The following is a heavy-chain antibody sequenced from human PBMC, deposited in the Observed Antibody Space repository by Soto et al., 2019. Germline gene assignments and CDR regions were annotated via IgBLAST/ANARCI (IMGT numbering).Heavy chain of an antibody. CDR1: GFTFSSYG. Sequence: QAQLVESGGGVVQPGRSLRLSCAASGFTFSSYGMHWVRQAPGKGLEWVAIIWYDGSNKYYADSVKGRFTISRVSSKNTLYLQMNSLRAEDTAVYYCARVGSSWSFDYWGQGTLVTVSS. J-gene: IGHJ4*02. D-gene: IGHD6-13*01. CDR3: ARVGSSWSFDY. V-gene: IGHV3-33*01. CDR2: IWYDGSNK.